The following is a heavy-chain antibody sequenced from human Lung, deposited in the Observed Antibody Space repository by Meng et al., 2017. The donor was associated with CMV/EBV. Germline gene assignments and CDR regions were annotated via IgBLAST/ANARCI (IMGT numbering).Heavy chain of an antibody. Sequence: SETLSLTCIVSGGSISSGDYYWGWIRQSPGKALEWIGSVYYTGRADYSPSLKNRVTISVDTSRNQFSLNLHSVTAADTALYYCAKQGARSVETTMVPYREFDYWGQGALVTVSS. CDR1: GGSISSGDYY. CDR3: AKQGARSVETTMVPYREFDY. CDR2: VYYTGRA. D-gene: IGHD5-18*01. J-gene: IGHJ4*02. V-gene: IGHV4-39*01.